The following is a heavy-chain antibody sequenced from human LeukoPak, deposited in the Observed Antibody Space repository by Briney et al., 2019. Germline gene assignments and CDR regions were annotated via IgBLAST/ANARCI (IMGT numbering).Heavy chain of an antibody. V-gene: IGHV3-9*01. Sequence: GGSLRLSCAASGFTFDDYAMHWVRQAPGKGLEWVSGISWNSGSIGYADSVKGRFTISRDSAKNSLYLQMNSLRAEDTALYYCAKDFYGSGSYYQLDYWGQGTLVTVSS. CDR3: AKDFYGSGSYYQLDY. CDR2: ISWNSGSI. CDR1: GFTFDDYA. D-gene: IGHD3-10*01. J-gene: IGHJ4*02.